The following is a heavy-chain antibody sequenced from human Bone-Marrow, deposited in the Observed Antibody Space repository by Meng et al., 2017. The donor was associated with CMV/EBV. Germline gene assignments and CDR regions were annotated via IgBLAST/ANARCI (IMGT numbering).Heavy chain of an antibody. CDR1: GYSFANYW. D-gene: IGHD2-2*01. CDR3: ARSIVVVPAAKHYYYYGMDV. Sequence: GESLKISCKGSGYSFANYWIGWVRQMPGKGLEWMGIIYPGDSDTRYRPSFQGQVTISADKSISTAYLQWSSLKASDTAMYYCARSIVVVPAAKHYYYYGMDVWGQGTTVTVSS. J-gene: IGHJ6*02. CDR2: IYPGDSDT. V-gene: IGHV5-51*01.